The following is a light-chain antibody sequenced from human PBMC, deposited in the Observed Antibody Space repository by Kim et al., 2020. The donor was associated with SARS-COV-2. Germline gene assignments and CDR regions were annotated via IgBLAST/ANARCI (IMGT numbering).Light chain of an antibody. CDR3: QAWDSSTAHVV. V-gene: IGLV3-1*01. CDR2: QDS. J-gene: IGLJ2*01. CDR1: KLGDKY. Sequence: QGQTASITGSGDKLGDKYACWYQQKPGQSPVLVIYQDSKRPSGIPERFSGSNSGNTATLTISGTQAMDEADYYCQAWDSSTAHVVFGGGTQLTVL.